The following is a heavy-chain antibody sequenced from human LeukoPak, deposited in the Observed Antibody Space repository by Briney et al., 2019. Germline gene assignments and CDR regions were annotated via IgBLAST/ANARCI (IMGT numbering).Heavy chain of an antibody. CDR3: AKDHRRSYYD. Sequence: GGSLRLSCAASGFTFSSYGMHWVRQAPGKGLEWVAVISYDGSNKYYADSVKGRFTISRDNSKNTLYLQMNSLGAEDTAVYYCAKDHRRSYYDWGQGTLVTVSS. CDR1: GFTFSSYG. D-gene: IGHD3-10*01. J-gene: IGHJ4*02. CDR2: ISYDGSNK. V-gene: IGHV3-30*18.